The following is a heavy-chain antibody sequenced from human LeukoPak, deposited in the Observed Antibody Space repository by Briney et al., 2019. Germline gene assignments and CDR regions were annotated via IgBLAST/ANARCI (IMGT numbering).Heavy chain of an antibody. CDR3: ASQLGGTTFH. CDR1: SASISSYY. D-gene: IGHD1-1*01. Sequence: KPSETLSLTCTVSSASISSYYWSWIRQPPGQGLEWIGYVHYSGITDYNPSLQSRVTISVDTSKSQFSLKLSSVTAADTAVYYCASQLGGTTFHWGQGTLVTVSS. J-gene: IGHJ4*02. CDR2: VHYSGIT. V-gene: IGHV4-59*01.